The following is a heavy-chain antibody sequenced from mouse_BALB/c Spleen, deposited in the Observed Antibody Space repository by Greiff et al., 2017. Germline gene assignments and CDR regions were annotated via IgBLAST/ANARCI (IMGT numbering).Heavy chain of an antibody. CDR2: IWSGGST. CDR1: GFSLTSYG. J-gene: IGHJ3*01. CDR3: ARNYDGYFAY. V-gene: IGHV2-2*02. D-gene: IGHD2-3*01. Sequence: VQLQQSGPGLVQPSQSLSITCTVSGFSLTSYGVRWVRQSPGKGLEWLGVIWSGGSTDYHAAFISRLSISKDNSKSQVFFKMNSLQANDTAIYYCARNYDGYFAYWGQGTLVTVSA.